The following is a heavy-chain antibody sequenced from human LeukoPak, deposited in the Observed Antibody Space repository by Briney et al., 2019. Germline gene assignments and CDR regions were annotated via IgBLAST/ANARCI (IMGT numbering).Heavy chain of an antibody. CDR1: GFTLSSYW. CDR2: INQDGSEQ. Sequence: GGSLRLSCESSGFTLSSYWMSWVRQDPGKGLEWVANINQDGSEQNYVDSVKGRFTISRDNAKNSLYLQMNSLRAEDTAVYYCARGHTAVTRHFDFWGQGTLVTVSS. D-gene: IGHD4-17*01. J-gene: IGHJ4*02. V-gene: IGHV3-7*01. CDR3: ARGHTAVTRHFDF.